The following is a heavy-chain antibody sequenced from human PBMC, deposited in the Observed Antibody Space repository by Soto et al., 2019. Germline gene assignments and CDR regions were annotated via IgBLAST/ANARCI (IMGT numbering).Heavy chain of an antibody. Sequence: SETLSLTCTVSGGSISSGDYYWSWIRQPPGKGLEWIGYIYYSGSTYYNPSLKSRVTISVDTSKNQFSLKLSSVTAADTAVYYCARAPTVKSIVVVILDAFDIWGQGTMVTVSS. CDR1: GGSISSGDYY. CDR2: IYYSGST. D-gene: IGHD3-22*01. CDR3: ARAPTVKSIVVVILDAFDI. V-gene: IGHV4-30-4*01. J-gene: IGHJ3*02.